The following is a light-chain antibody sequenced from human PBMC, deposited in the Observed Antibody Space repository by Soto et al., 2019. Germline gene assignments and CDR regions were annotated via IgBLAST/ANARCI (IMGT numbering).Light chain of an antibody. CDR2: EVF. CDR1: QSLVDSDGNTY. J-gene: IGKJ2*01. CDR3: MQGTYAPHT. V-gene: IGKV2-30*01. Sequence: DVVMTHSPLSLPVSLGQPASISCRSSQSLVDSDGNTYLSWFQQRPGQSPRRLIYEVFKRDSGVPDRFSGSGSGSYFTLRISRVEAEDVGVYDCMQGTYAPHTFGRGTKLEIK.